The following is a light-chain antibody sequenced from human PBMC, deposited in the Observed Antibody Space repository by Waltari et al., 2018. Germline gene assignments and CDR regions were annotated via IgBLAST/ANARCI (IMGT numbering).Light chain of an antibody. J-gene: IGLJ3*02. CDR2: EIN. Sequence: QSALTQPPSASGSPGQSITISCTGTSSDVGGYNYVSWYQQYPGEAPKLIIYEINKRPSGVPTRFSGSKPGNTASLTVSGLQAEDEADYYCTSYAGGNNLGVFGGGTKVTVL. V-gene: IGLV2-8*01. CDR3: TSYAGGNNLGV. CDR1: SSDVGGYNY.